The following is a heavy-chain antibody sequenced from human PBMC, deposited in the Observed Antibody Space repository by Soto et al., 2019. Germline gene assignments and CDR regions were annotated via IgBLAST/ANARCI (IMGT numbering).Heavy chain of an antibody. Sequence: VGSLRLSCAASGFTFSSYGMHWVRQAPGKGLEWVAVIWYDGSNKYYADSVKGRFTISRDNSKNTLYLQMNSLRAEDTAVYYCARNSLIAAAGLFDYWGQGTLVTVSS. CDR1: GFTFSSYG. CDR2: IWYDGSNK. V-gene: IGHV3-33*01. D-gene: IGHD6-13*01. J-gene: IGHJ4*02. CDR3: ARNSLIAAAGLFDY.